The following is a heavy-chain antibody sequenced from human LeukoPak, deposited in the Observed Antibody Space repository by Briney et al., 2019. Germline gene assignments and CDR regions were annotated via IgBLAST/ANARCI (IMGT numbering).Heavy chain of an antibody. CDR1: GYTFTSYY. Sequence: ASVKVSCKASGYTFTSYYMHWVRQAPGQGLEWMAIINPSGGSTSYAQKFQGRVTMTRDMSTSTVYMELSSLRSEDTAVYYCARDPNSGSYSGAFDIWGQGTMVTVSS. D-gene: IGHD1-26*01. V-gene: IGHV1-46*01. J-gene: IGHJ3*02. CDR2: INPSGGST. CDR3: ARDPNSGSYSGAFDI.